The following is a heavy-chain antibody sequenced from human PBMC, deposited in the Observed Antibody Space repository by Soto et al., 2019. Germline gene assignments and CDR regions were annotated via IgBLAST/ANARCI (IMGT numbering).Heavy chain of an antibody. CDR1: GFTVSSNY. CDR2: IYSGGST. Sequence: PGGSLRLSCAASGFTVSSNYMSWVRQAPGKGLEWVSVIYSGGSTYYADSVKGRFTISRHNSKNTLYLQMNSLRAEDTAVYYCARATAAQHYYYYYMDVWGKGTTVTVSS. D-gene: IGHD6-13*01. J-gene: IGHJ6*03. V-gene: IGHV3-53*04. CDR3: ARATAAQHYYYYYMDV.